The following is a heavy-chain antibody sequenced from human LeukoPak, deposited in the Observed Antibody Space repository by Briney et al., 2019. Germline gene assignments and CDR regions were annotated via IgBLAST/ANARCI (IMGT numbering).Heavy chain of an antibody. CDR2: INVNSGGT. D-gene: IGHD3-10*01. V-gene: IGHV1-2*02. J-gene: IGHJ3*02. CDR3: ARNIWFGESADAFDI. CDR1: GYTFTDDY. Sequence: ASVKVSCKASGYTFTDDYIHWVRQAPGQGLEWIGWINVNSGGTNYAQKFYARVTMTRDTSIRTAYMELSRLTSDDTAVYYCARNIWFGESADAFDIWGQGTMVTVSS.